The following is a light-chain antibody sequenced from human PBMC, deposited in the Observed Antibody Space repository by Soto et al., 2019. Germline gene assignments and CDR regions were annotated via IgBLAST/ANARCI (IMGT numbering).Light chain of an antibody. Sequence: DIQMTQSPSTLSASVGDRVTITCRASQSASTFLAWYQQKPGQAPKLLIYDASTLQSGVPSRFSASGSGTDFALPISGLQPDDFAVYYCQQYNRYAVTFGQGTKVDIK. CDR1: QSASTF. CDR3: QQYNRYAVT. CDR2: DAS. J-gene: IGKJ1*01. V-gene: IGKV1-5*01.